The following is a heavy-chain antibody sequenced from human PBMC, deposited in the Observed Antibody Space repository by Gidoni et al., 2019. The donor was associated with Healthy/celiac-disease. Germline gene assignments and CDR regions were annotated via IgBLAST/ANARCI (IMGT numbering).Heavy chain of an antibody. D-gene: IGHD2-15*01. CDR3: ARPKPSKNCSGGSCSSGGLYFDY. J-gene: IGHJ4*02. CDR2: YSGST. V-gene: IGHV4-39*01. Sequence: YSGSTYYNPSLKSRVTISVDTSKNQFSLKLSSVTAADTAVYYCARPKPSKNCSGGSCSSGGLYFDYWGQGTLVTVSS.